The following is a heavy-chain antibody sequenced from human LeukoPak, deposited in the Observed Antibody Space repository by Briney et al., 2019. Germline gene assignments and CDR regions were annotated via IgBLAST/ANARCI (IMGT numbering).Heavy chain of an antibody. J-gene: IGHJ4*02. CDR3: AKDIGSYYDY. D-gene: IGHD3-10*01. CDR2: IQYDGSRK. V-gene: IGHV3-30*02. Sequence: GGSLRLSCVASGFTSSSNGMHWVRQAADKGLEWVTFIQYDGSRKYYADSVKGRSTISRDNSKNTLYLEMNSLRAEDTAVYYCAKDIGSYYDYWGQGILVTVSS. CDR1: GFTSSSNG.